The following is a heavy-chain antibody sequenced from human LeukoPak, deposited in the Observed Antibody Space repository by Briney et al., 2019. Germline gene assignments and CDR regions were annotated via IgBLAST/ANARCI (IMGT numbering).Heavy chain of an antibody. CDR3: ARDGAPYYDFWSGSDQTYYYYYGMDV. V-gene: IGHV1-8*01. CDR2: MNPNSGNT. CDR1: GYTFTSYD. J-gene: IGHJ6*02. D-gene: IGHD3-3*01. Sequence: ASVKVSCKASGYTFTSYDINWVRQATGQGLEWMGWMNPNSGNTGYTQKFQGRVIMTRNTSISTAYMELSSLRSEDTAVYYCARDGAPYYDFWSGSDQTYYYYYGMDVWGQGTTVTVSS.